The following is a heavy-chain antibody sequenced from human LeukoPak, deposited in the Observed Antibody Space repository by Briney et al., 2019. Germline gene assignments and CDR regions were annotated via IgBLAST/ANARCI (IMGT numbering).Heavy chain of an antibody. CDR3: ARDIVVVVAATPSLGNWFDP. Sequence: ASVKVSCKASGYTFTSYGISWVRQAPGQGLEWMGWISAYNGNTNYAQKLQGRVTMTTDTSTSTAYMELRSLRSDDTAVYYCARDIVVVVAATPSLGNWFDPWGQGTLVTVSS. CDR1: GYTFTSYG. J-gene: IGHJ5*02. CDR2: ISAYNGNT. V-gene: IGHV1-18*04. D-gene: IGHD2-15*01.